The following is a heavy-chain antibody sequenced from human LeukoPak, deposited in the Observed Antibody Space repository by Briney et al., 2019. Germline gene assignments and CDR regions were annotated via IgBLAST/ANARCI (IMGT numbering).Heavy chain of an antibody. J-gene: IGHJ3*02. D-gene: IGHD3-3*01. CDR1: GFIVSGSY. CDR2: IYSDGST. CDR3: ARETLRFLRAFDI. V-gene: IGHV3-66*01. Sequence: GGSLRLSCAASGFIVSGSYMSWVRQAPGKGLEWVAVIYSDGSTYFADSVKGRFSISRDNFKKKVSLQMNSLRVEDTAVYYCARETLRFLRAFDIWGQGTMVTVS.